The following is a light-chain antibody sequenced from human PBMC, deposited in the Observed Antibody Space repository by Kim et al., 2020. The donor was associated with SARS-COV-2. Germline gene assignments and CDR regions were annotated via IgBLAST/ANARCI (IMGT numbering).Light chain of an antibody. V-gene: IGLV3-27*01. J-gene: IGLJ3*02. CDR2: KDS. CDR3: YSAADNNGV. CDR1: VLAKKY. Sequence: VFPVQTARITCSGDVLAKKYARWFQQKPGQAPVLVIYKDSERPSGIPERFSGSSSGTTVTLTISGAQVEDEADYYCYSAADNNGVFGGGTQLTVL.